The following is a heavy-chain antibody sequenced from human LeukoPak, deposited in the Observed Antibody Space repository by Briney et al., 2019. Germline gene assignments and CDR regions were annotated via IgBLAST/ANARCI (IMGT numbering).Heavy chain of an antibody. CDR1: EGTFSSYA. CDR2: IIPIFGTA. CDR3: ARVLADAFDI. D-gene: IGHD3-3*01. Sequence: SVKVSCKASEGTFSSYAISWVRQAPGQGLEWMGGIIPIFGTANYAQKFQGRVTITADESTSTAYMELSSLRSEDTAVYYCARVLADAFDIWGQGTMVTVSS. J-gene: IGHJ3*02. V-gene: IGHV1-69*01.